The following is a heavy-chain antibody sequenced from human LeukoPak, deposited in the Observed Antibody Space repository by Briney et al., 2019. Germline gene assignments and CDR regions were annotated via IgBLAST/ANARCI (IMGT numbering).Heavy chain of an antibody. V-gene: IGHV1-2*06. D-gene: IGHD3-3*01. CDR1: GYTFTGYY. Sequence: GASVKVSCKASGYTFTGYYMHWVRQAPGQGLEWMGRINPNSGGTNYAQKFQGRVTMTRDTSISTAYMEPSRLRSDDTAVYYCARVHTYYDFWNPPFDYWGQGTLVTVSS. CDR3: ARVHTYYDFWNPPFDY. CDR2: INPNSGGT. J-gene: IGHJ4*02.